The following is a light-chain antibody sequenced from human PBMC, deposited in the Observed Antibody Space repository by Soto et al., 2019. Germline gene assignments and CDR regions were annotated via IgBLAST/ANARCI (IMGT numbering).Light chain of an antibody. CDR2: KVS. CDR3: IQGTHWPPRT. V-gene: IGKV2-30*01. CDR1: QTLVYSDGNAY. J-gene: IGKJ2*01. Sequence: DVVMTQSPLSLSVTLGQPASISCKSSQTLVYSDGNAYLNWFHQRPGQSPRRLIYKVSRRDSGVTDRFSGSGSGTEFTLTLSRVEAEDIGVYYCIQGTHWPPRTFGQGTKLEIK.